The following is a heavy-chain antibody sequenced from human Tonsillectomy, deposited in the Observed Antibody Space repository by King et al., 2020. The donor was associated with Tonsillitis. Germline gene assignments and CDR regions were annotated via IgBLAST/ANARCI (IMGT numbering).Heavy chain of an antibody. CDR2: ILPIFGTT. Sequence: VQLVESGAEVKKPGSSVKVSCKASGVTFSTYAISWVRQAPGQGLEWMGGILPIFGTTNYDQKFQGRVTITADESTSTAYMEVSSLRSEATAVYFCARGGGSPLDGLDVGGQGTTVTVSS. J-gene: IGHJ6*02. CDR3: ARGGGSPLDGLDV. D-gene: IGHD2-15*01. CDR1: GVTFSTYA. V-gene: IGHV1-69*01.